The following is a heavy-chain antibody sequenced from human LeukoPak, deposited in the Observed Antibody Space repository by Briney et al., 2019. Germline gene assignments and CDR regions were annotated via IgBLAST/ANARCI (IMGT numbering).Heavy chain of an antibody. CDR3: ARAAYSSTWYSRYFDL. D-gene: IGHD6-13*01. V-gene: IGHV4-4*07. J-gene: IGHJ2*01. CDR2: VFTSGIISGNT. CDR1: GGSISSYY. Sequence: SETLSLTCTVSGGSISSYYWSWIRQPPGKGLEWIGRVFTSGIISGNTNYNPSLKSRVTMSVDTSNNQFSLKLRSVTAADTAVYYCARAAYSSTWYSRYFDLWGRGTLVTVSS.